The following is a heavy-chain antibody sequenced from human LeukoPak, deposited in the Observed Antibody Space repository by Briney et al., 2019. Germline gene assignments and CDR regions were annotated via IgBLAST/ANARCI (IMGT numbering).Heavy chain of an antibody. CDR1: GYSISSGYY. J-gene: IGHJ4*02. V-gene: IGHV4-38-2*01. CDR2: IYHSGST. Sequence: SETLSLTCAVSGYSISSGYYWGWIRQPPGKGLEWIGSIYHSGSTYYNPSLKSRVTISVDTSKNQFSLKLSSVTAADTAVYYCASNRNTPEKSLDYWGQRTLVTVSS. CDR3: ASNRNTPEKSLDY. D-gene: IGHD3-16*02.